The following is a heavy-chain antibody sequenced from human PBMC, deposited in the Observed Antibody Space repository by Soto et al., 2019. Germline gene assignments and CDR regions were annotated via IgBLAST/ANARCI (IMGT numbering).Heavy chain of an antibody. Sequence: LRLSCTASGFTFGDYAMSWFRQAPGKGLEWVGFIRSKAYGGTTEYAASVKGRFTISRDDSKSIAYLQMNSLKTEDTAVYYCTRDWGPALNYYDSSGYYPPPFDYWGHGTLVTVSS. D-gene: IGHD3-22*01. CDR3: TRDWGPALNYYDSSGYYPPPFDY. J-gene: IGHJ5*01. CDR2: IRSKAYGGTT. V-gene: IGHV3-49*03. CDR1: GFTFGDYA.